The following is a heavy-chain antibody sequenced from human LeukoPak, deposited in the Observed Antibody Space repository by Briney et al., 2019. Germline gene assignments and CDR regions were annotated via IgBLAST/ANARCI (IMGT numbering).Heavy chain of an antibody. CDR2: IYHSGST. CDR1: GGSISSGGYY. CDR3: ARGSVAARRFDY. Sequence: SETLSLTCTVSGGSISSGGYYWSWIRQPPGKGLEWIGYIYHSGSTYYNPSLKSRVTISVDRSKNQFSLKLSSVTAADTAVYYCARGSVAARRFDYWGQGTLVTVSS. J-gene: IGHJ4*02. D-gene: IGHD6-6*01. V-gene: IGHV4-30-2*01.